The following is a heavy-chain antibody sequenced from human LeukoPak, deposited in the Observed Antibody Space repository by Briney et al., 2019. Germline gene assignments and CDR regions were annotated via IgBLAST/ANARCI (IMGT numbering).Heavy chain of an antibody. V-gene: IGHV3-72*01. CDR1: GFTFSDHY. D-gene: IGHD4-23*01. Sequence: GGALRLSCAASGFTFSDHYMDWVRQAPAKGLEWVGRSRNKATSYTTEYAASVKGGLIISRDDSKNSLYLQMNSLKTEDTAVYYCARDLDYGGNSDAFDIWGQGTMVTVSS. CDR2: SRNKATSYTT. J-gene: IGHJ3*02. CDR3: ARDLDYGGNSDAFDI.